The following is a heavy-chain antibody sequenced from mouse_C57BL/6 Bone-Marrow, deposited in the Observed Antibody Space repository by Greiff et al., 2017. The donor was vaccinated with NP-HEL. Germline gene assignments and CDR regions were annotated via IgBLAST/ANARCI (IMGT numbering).Heavy chain of an antibody. CDR2: IDPSDSYT. D-gene: IGHD2-4*01. V-gene: IGHV1-69*01. J-gene: IGHJ3*01. Sequence: QVQLKQPGAELVMPGASVKLSCKASGYTFTSYWMHWVKQRPGQGLEWIGEIDPSDSYTNYNQKFKGKSTLTVDKSSSTAYMQLSSLTSEDSAVYYCAREGPYYDYDGAWFAYWGQGTLVTVSA. CDR1: GYTFTSYW. CDR3: AREGPYYDYDGAWFAY.